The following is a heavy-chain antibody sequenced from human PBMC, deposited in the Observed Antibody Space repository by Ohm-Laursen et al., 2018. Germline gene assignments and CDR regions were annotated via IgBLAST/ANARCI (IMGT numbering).Heavy chain of an antibody. D-gene: IGHD1-26*01. V-gene: IGHV4-39*01. J-gene: IGHJ3*02. CDR1: GGSISSSSYY. Sequence: SDTLSLTCPVSGGSISSSSYYWGWIRQPPGKGLEWIGSIYYSGSTYYNPSLKSRVTISVDTSKNQFSLKLSSVTAADTAVYYCARQVGAAHDAFDIWGQGTMVTVSS. CDR2: IYYSGST. CDR3: ARQVGAAHDAFDI.